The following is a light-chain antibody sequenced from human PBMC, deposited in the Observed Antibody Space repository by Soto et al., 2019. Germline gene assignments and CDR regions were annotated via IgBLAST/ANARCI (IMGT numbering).Light chain of an antibody. CDR3: QQSYSTPIT. Sequence: DIQMTQSPSSLSASVVDRVTITCRASQSISSYLNWYQQKPGQAPKLLIYAASSLQSGVPSRFSGSGSGTDFTLTISSLQPEDFATDYCQQSYSTPITFGQGTRLEIK. CDR1: QSISSY. V-gene: IGKV1-39*01. J-gene: IGKJ5*01. CDR2: AAS.